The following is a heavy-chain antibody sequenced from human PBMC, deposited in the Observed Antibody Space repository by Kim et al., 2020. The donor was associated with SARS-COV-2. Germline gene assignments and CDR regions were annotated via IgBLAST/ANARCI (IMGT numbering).Heavy chain of an antibody. D-gene: IGHD1-20*01. Sequence: YSQKFQGRVTITRETSASTAYMELSSLRSEDTAVYYCASGITWTTRAFDYWGQGTLVTVSS. J-gene: IGHJ4*02. V-gene: IGHV1-3*01. CDR3: ASGITWTTRAFDY.